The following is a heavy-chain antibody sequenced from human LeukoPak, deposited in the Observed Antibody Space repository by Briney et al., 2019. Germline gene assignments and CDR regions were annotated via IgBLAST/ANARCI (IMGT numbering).Heavy chain of an antibody. CDR1: GFTFSSYA. CDR3: ARDLSNYYYGSGLGY. Sequence: GGSLRLSCAASGFTFSSYAMHWVRQAPGKGLEWVAVISYDGSNKYYADSVKGRFTISRDNSKNTLYLRMNSLRAEDTAVYYCARDLSNYYYGSGLGYWGQGTLVTVSS. D-gene: IGHD3-10*01. J-gene: IGHJ4*02. CDR2: ISYDGSNK. V-gene: IGHV3-30*04.